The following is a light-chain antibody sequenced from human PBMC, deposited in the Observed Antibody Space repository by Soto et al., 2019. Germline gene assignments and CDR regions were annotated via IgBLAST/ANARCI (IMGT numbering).Light chain of an antibody. CDR1: QGIASY. CDR3: LQHNNYPWT. Sequence: DIQLTQSPSFLSASVGDRVTITCRASQGIASYLAWYRQRPGKAPELLIYAASTLQRGVPSRFSGSGSGTEFTLTISSLQPEDFATYYCLQHNNYPWTFGQGTKVEIK. CDR2: AAS. V-gene: IGKV1-9*01. J-gene: IGKJ1*01.